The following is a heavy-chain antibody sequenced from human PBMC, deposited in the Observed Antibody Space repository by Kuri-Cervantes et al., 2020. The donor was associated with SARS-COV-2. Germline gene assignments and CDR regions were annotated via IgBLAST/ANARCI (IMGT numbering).Heavy chain of an antibody. Sequence: ESLKISCAVSGYSISSFYYWGWIRQPPGKGLEWIGYIYYSGSTNYNPSLKSRVTISIDTSKNQFSLKLSSVTAADTAVYYCAKEGDILTPYFDYWGQGTLVTVSS. J-gene: IGHJ4*02. CDR2: IYYSGST. V-gene: IGHV4-59*01. CDR3: AKEGDILTPYFDY. D-gene: IGHD3-9*01. CDR1: GYSISSFYY.